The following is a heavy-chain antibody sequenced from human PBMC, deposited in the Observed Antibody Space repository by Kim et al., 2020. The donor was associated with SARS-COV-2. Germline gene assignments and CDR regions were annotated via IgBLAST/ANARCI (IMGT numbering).Heavy chain of an antibody. Sequence: SETLSLTCTVSGGSISSSSYYWGWIRQPPGKGLEWIGSIYYSGSTYYNPSLKSRVTISVDTSKNQFSLKLSSVTAADTAVYYCARHRWTWDWFDPWGQGTLVTVSS. D-gene: IGHD2-15*01. CDR1: GGSISSSSYY. J-gene: IGHJ5*02. CDR3: ARHRWTWDWFDP. CDR2: IYYSGST. V-gene: IGHV4-39*01.